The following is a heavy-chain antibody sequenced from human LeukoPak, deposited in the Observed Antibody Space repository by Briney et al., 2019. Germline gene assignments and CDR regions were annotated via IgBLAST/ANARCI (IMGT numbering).Heavy chain of an antibody. D-gene: IGHD3-10*01. CDR1: GFTFSSYG. CDR3: ATGLGESFDY. V-gene: IGHV3-30*03. J-gene: IGHJ4*02. Sequence: PGRSLRLFCAASGFTFSSYGMHWVRQAPGKGLEWVAVISYDGSNKYYADSVKGRFTISRDNSKNTLYLQMNSLRAEDTAVYYCATGLGESFDYWGQGTLVTVSS. CDR2: ISYDGSNK.